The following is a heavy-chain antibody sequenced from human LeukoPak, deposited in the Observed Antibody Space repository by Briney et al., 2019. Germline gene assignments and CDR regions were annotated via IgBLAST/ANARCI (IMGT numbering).Heavy chain of an antibody. CDR1: GFTFSSYS. D-gene: IGHD4-17*01. CDR2: ISSSSSYI. V-gene: IGHV3-21*01. CDR3: ARDLEDYGDYGLPNAFDI. Sequence: GGSLRLSCTASGFTFSSYSMNWVRQAPGKGLEWVSSISSSSSYIYYADSVKGRFTISRDNAKNSLYLQMNSLRAEDTAVYYCARDLEDYGDYGLPNAFDIWGQGTMVTVSS. J-gene: IGHJ3*02.